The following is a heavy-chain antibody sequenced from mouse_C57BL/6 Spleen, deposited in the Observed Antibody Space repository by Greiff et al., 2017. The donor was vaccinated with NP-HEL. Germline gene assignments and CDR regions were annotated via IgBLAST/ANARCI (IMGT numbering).Heavy chain of an antibody. Sequence: EVHLVESGGGLVQPGGSLKLSCAASGFTFSDYYMYWVRQTPEKRLEWVAYISNGGGSTYYPDTVKGRFTISRDNAKNTLYLQMSRLKSEDTAMYYCARQGSYGVDYWGQGTTLTVSS. CDR2: ISNGGGST. CDR3: ARQGSYGVDY. D-gene: IGHD1-1*02. CDR1: GFTFSDYY. V-gene: IGHV5-12*01. J-gene: IGHJ2*01.